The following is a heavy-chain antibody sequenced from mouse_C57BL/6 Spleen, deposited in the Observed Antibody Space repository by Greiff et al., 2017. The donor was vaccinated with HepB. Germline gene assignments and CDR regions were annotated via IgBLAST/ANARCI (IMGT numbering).Heavy chain of an antibody. J-gene: IGHJ4*01. CDR3: AKRGVITTVVTPYAMDY. D-gene: IGHD1-1*01. CDR1: GFTFSDYG. V-gene: IGHV5-17*01. CDR2: ISSGSSTI. Sequence: EVMLVESGGGLVKPGGSLKLSCAASGFTFSDYGMHWVRQAPEKGLEWVAYISSGSSTIYYADTVKGRFTISRDNAKNTLFLQMTSLRSEDTAMYYDAKRGVITTVVTPYAMDYWGQGTSVTVSS.